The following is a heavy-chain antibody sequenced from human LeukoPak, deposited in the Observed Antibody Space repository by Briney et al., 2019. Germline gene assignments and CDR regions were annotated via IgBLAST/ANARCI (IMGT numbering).Heavy chain of an antibody. CDR3: ARILGYCTSTNCQDAFDI. CDR1: GYSISSGYY. J-gene: IGHJ3*02. Sequence: PSETLSLTCAVSGYSISSGYYWGWIRQPPGKGLEWIGSIYHSGSTYYNPSLKSRVTISVDTSKNQFSLKMSSVIAADTAVYYCARILGYCTSTNCQDAFDIWGQGTMVTVSS. D-gene: IGHD2-2*01. CDR2: IYHSGST. V-gene: IGHV4-38-2*01.